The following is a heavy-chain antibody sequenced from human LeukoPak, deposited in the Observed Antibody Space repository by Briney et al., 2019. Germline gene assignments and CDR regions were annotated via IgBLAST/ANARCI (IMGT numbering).Heavy chain of an antibody. CDR3: ARHGTGYSSGWYYWYFDL. Sequence: ASVKVSCKASGYTFTGYYMHWVRQAPGQGLEWMGWINPNSGGTNYAQKFQGRVTMTRDTSISTAYMELSRLRSDDTAVYYCARHGTGYSSGWYYWYFDLWGRGTLVTVSS. CDR2: INPNSGGT. V-gene: IGHV1-2*02. J-gene: IGHJ2*01. CDR1: GYTFTGYY. D-gene: IGHD6-19*01.